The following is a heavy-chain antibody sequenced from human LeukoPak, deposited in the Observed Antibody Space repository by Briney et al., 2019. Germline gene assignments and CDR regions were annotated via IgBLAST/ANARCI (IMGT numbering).Heavy chain of an antibody. D-gene: IGHD3/OR15-3a*01. CDR1: GFTFDDYG. J-gene: IGHJ4*02. CDR3: ARGTGNYYGY. CDR2: INWNGGST. V-gene: IGHV3-20*04. Sequence: GGSLRLSCAASGFTFDDYGMSWVRHAPGKGLEWVSGINWNGGSTGYADSVKGRFTISRDNAKNSLYLQMNSLRAEDTAVYYCARGTGNYYGYWGQGTLVTVSS.